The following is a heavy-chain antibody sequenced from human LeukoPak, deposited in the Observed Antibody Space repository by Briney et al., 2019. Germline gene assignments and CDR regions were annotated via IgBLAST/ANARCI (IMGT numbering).Heavy chain of an antibody. Sequence: GGSLRLSCAASGFTFSNYGMSWVRQAPGKGLEWVSAISGSGGTTYYADSVKGRFTISRDNSNNTLYLQMHSLRAEDTAVYYCAKDSGVDYYDSSGHNFDYWGQGTLVTVSS. CDR3: AKDSGVDYYDSSGHNFDY. CDR2: ISGSGGTT. V-gene: IGHV3-23*01. CDR1: GFTFSNYG. D-gene: IGHD3-22*01. J-gene: IGHJ4*02.